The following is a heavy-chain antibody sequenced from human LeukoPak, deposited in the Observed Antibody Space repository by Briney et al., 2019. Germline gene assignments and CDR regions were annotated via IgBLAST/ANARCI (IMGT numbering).Heavy chain of an antibody. V-gene: IGHV4-34*01. CDR3: ARSSGALDC. J-gene: IGHJ4*02. CDR2: INHSGST. CDR1: GGSFSGYY. D-gene: IGHD3-10*01. Sequence: PSETLSLTCAVYGGSFSGYYWSWIRQPPGKGLEWIGEINHSGSTNYNPSLKSRVTISVDTSKNQFSLKLSSVTAADTAVYYCARSSGALDCWGQGTPVTVSS.